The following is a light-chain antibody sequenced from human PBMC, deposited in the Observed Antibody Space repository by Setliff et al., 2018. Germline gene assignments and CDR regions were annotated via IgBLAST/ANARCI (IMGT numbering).Light chain of an antibody. CDR1: SGDVGGYDY. CDR2: DVS. J-gene: IGLJ1*01. V-gene: IGLV2-14*01. Sequence: QSVLTQPASVSGSPGQSITISCTGTSGDVGGYDYVSWYQQHPGKAPKLMIYDVSNRPSGVSNRFSGPKSGNTASLTISGLQAEDEADYYCGSYTSINTLLYIFGTGTKVTVL. CDR3: GSYTSINTLLYI.